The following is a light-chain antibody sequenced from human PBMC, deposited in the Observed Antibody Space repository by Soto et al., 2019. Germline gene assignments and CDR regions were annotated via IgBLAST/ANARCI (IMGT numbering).Light chain of an antibody. CDR2: RND. J-gene: IGLJ3*02. CDR1: SSNIGSNY. V-gene: IGLV1-47*01. CDR3: AAWDDSLSVLV. Sequence: QSVLTQPPPASGTPGQRVTISCSGSSSNIGSNYVYWYQQLPGTAPKLLIYRNDRRPSGVPDRFSGSKSGTSASLAISGLRSEDEADYYCAAWDDSLSVLVFGGGTKVTVL.